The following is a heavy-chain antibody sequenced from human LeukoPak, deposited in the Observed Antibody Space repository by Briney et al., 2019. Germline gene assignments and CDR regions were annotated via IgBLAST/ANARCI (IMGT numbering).Heavy chain of an antibody. J-gene: IGHJ4*02. CDR1: GFTFSSYA. V-gene: IGHV3-23*01. D-gene: IGHD3-3*01. CDR2: IGSGSGGTT. Sequence: GGSLRLSCAASGFTFSSYAMRWVRQAPGKGLEWVSAIGSGSGGTTIYADSVKGRFTISRDNAKNSLYLQMNSLRAEDTAVYYCARGATIFGVVYFDYWGQGTLVTVSS. CDR3: ARGATIFGVVYFDY.